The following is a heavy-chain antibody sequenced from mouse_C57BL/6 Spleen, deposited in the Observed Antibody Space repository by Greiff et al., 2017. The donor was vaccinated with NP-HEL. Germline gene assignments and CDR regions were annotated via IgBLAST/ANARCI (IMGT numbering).Heavy chain of an antibody. Sequence: VQLQQSGAELVKPGASVKLSCKASGYTFTSYWMHWVKQRPGQGLEWIGMIHPNSGSTNYNEKFKSKATLTVDKSSSTAYMPLSSLTSEDSAVYYCARGGHYDYEGYFDVWGTGTTVTVSS. CDR3: ARGGHYDYEGYFDV. CDR2: IHPNSGST. D-gene: IGHD2-4*01. J-gene: IGHJ1*03. CDR1: GYTFTSYW. V-gene: IGHV1-64*01.